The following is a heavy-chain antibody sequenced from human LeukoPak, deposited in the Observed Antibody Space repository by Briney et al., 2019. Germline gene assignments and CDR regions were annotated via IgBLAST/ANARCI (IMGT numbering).Heavy chain of an antibody. CDR1: GGSISSGDYY. V-gene: IGHV4-30-4*08. Sequence: SQTLSLTCTVSGGSISSGDYYWSWIRQPPGKGLEWIGYIYYSGSTYYNPSLKSRVTISVDTSKNQFSLKLSSVTAADTAVYYCARDNEYYGSGSYSYYFDYWGQGTLVTVSS. J-gene: IGHJ4*02. CDR3: ARDNEYYGSGSYSYYFDY. CDR2: IYYSGST. D-gene: IGHD3-10*01.